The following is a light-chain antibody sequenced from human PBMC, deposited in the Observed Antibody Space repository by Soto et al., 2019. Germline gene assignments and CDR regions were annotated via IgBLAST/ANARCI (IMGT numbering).Light chain of an antibody. Sequence: AIRMTQSPSSLSASTGDRVTITCRASQGISSYLAWYQQKPGKAPKLLIYDASSLESGVPSRFSGSGSGTDFILTISSLQPEDFATYYCQQSYSTPPTFGQGTKVDI. CDR1: QGISSY. CDR3: QQSYSTPPT. J-gene: IGKJ1*01. V-gene: IGKV1-8*01. CDR2: DAS.